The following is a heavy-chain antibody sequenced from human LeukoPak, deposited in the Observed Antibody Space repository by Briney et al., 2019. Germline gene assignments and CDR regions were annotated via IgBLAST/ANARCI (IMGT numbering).Heavy chain of an antibody. CDR1: GYGFTTYW. CDR2: IYPGDSET. CDR3: ARHPTDYYDSSGYFSDY. D-gene: IGHD3-22*01. V-gene: IGHV5-51*01. Sequence: GESLKISCKGSGYGFTTYWIGWVRQMPGKGLEWMGVIYPGDSETRYSPSFQGQVTISADKSISTAYLQWSSLKASDTAMYYCARHPTDYYDSSGYFSDYWGQGTLVTVSS. J-gene: IGHJ4*02.